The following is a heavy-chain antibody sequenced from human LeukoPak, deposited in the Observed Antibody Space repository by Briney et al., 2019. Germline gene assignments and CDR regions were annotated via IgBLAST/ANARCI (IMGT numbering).Heavy chain of an antibody. CDR1: GYTFTSYG. D-gene: IGHD3-3*01. J-gene: IGHJ5*02. CDR2: ISAYNGST. V-gene: IGHV1-18*01. Sequence: ASVKVSCKASGYTFTSYGISWVRQAPGQGLEWMGWISAYNGSTNYAQKLQGRVTVTTDTSTSTAYMELRSLRSDDTAVHYCARALSPLDGVADPWGQGTLVTVSS. CDR3: ARALSPLDGVADP.